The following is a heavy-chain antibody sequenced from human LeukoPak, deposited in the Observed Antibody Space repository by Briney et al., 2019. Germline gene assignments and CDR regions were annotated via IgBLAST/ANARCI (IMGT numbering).Heavy chain of an antibody. CDR3: ARRLRFYYYYMDV. V-gene: IGHV4-34*01. CDR1: GGSFSGFY. D-gene: IGHD3-16*01. CDR2: INHSGST. Sequence: PSETLSLTCAVYGGSFSGFYWSWIRQPPGKGLEWIGEINHSGSTNYNPSLKSRVTISVDTSKNQFSLKLSSVTAADTAVYYCARRLRFYYYYMDVWGKGTTVTVSS. J-gene: IGHJ6*03.